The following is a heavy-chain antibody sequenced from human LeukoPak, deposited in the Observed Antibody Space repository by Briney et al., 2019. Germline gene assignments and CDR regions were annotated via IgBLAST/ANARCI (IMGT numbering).Heavy chain of an antibody. Sequence: QPGGSLRLSCAASGFIFSSYWMSWVRQAPGKGLEWVAKVNPDGNEKYYVDSVRGRFTISKDNPKNSVYLQMDSLKAEDTAVYYCARGQYQLLWGKGALITVSS. CDR1: GFIFSSYW. J-gene: IGHJ4*02. CDR3: ARGQYQLL. V-gene: IGHV3-7*04. CDR2: VNPDGNEK. D-gene: IGHD2-2*01.